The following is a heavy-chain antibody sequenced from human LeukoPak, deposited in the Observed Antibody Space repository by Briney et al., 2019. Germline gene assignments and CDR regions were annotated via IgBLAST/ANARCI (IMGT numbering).Heavy chain of an antibody. CDR1: GYTFTGYY. J-gene: IGHJ4*02. Sequence: ASVTVSCTSSGYTFTGYYMHWVRQAPGQGLEWMAWIYPNSGGTKYAQKFQGRVTVTRDTSISTAYMQLSRLKSDDTAVYYCATGRGYSYGFDYWGQGTLVTVSS. V-gene: IGHV1-2*02. CDR2: IYPNSGGT. CDR3: ATGRGYSYGFDY. D-gene: IGHD5-18*01.